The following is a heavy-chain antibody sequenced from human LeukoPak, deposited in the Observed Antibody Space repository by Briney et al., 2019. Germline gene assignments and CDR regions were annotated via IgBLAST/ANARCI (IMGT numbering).Heavy chain of an antibody. CDR3: ARAQRREYSSGCTGY. CDR1: GYTFTGYY. D-gene: IGHD6-19*01. J-gene: IGHJ4*02. V-gene: IGHV1-2*02. CDR2: INPNSGST. Sequence: ASVKVSCKASGYTFTGYYMHWVRQAPGQGLEWMGWINPNSGSTNYAQKFQGRVTMTRDTSISTAYMELSRLRSDDTAVYYCARAQRREYSSGCTGYWGQGTLVTVSS.